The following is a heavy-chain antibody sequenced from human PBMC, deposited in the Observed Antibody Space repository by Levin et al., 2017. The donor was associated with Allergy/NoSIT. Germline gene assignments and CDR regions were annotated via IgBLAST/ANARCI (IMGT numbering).Heavy chain of an antibody. CDR3: ARAKPVLRYFDWLPLDY. Sequence: PGESLKISCAASGFTFSSYAMHWVRQAPGKGLEWVAVISYDGSNKYYADSVKGRFTISRDNSKNTLYLQMNSLRAEDTAVYYCARAKPVLRYFDWLPLDYWGQGTLVTVSS. V-gene: IGHV3-30-3*01. D-gene: IGHD3-9*01. J-gene: IGHJ4*02. CDR2: ISYDGSNK. CDR1: GFTFSSYA.